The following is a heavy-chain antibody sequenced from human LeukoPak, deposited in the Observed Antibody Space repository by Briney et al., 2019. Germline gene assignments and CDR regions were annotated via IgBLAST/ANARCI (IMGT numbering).Heavy chain of an antibody. CDR1: GYTFTSYA. V-gene: IGHV1-69*04. CDR3: ASGESIAARSYIG. D-gene: IGHD6-6*01. Sequence: GASVKVSCKASGYTFTSYAISWVRQAPGQGLECMGRIIPILGIANYAQKFQGRVTITADKSTSTAYMELSSLRSEDTAVYYCASGESIAARSYIGWGQGTLVTVSS. CDR2: IIPILGIA. J-gene: IGHJ4*02.